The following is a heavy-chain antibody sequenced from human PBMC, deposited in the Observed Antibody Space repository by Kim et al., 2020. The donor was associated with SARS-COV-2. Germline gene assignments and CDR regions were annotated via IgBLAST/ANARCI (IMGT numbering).Heavy chain of an antibody. CDR3: ASERRERWGYDY. CDR2: INSDGSST. CDR1: GFTFSSYW. V-gene: IGHV3-74*01. D-gene: IGHD1-26*01. J-gene: IGHJ4*02. Sequence: GGSLRLSCAASGFTFSSYWMHWVRQAPGKGLVWVSRINSDGSSTSYADSVKGRFTISRDNAKNTLYLQMNSLRAEDTAVYYCASERRERWGYDYWGQGTLVTVSS.